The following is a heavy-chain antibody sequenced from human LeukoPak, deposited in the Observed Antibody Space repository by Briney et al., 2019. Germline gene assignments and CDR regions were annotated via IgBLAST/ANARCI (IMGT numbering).Heavy chain of an antibody. D-gene: IGHD2-2*01. Sequence: GGSLRLSCAASGFSVSSDHMSWVRQAPGKGLGWVSLFHSDGNIYYADSVKGRFTISRDDSKNTVYLQMNSLRAEDTAVYYCALADIVVVPAAMPHYGMDVWGKGTTVTVSS. V-gene: IGHV3-53*01. CDR3: ALADIVVVPAAMPHYGMDV. CDR2: FHSDGNI. CDR1: GFSVSSDH. J-gene: IGHJ6*04.